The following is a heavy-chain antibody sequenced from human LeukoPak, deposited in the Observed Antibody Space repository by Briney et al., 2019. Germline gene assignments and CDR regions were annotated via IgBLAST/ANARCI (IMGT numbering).Heavy chain of an antibody. CDR2: IYYSGST. V-gene: IGHV4-59*01. J-gene: IGHJ5*02. Sequence: SETLSLTCTVSGGSISSYYWSWIRQPPGKGLEWIGYIYYSGSTNYNPSLKSRVTISVDTSKNQFSLKLSSVTAADTAVYYCARSGSYFNWFDPWGQGTLVTVSS. D-gene: IGHD1-26*01. CDR1: GGSISSYY. CDR3: ARSGSYFNWFDP.